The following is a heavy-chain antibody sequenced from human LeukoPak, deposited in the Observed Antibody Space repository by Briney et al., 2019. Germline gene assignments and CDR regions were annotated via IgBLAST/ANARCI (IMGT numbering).Heavy chain of an antibody. V-gene: IGHV1-2*02. CDR2: INPNSGGT. CDR1: EYTFTGYY. D-gene: IGHD1-7*01. CDR3: AREGGNWKYGIDNWFDP. Sequence: ASVKVCCKASEYTFTGYYMHWVRQAPGQGLEWMGWINPNSGGTNYAQKFQGRVTMTRDTSISTAYMELSRLRSDDTAVYYCAREGGNWKYGIDNWFDPWGQGTLVTVSS. J-gene: IGHJ5*02.